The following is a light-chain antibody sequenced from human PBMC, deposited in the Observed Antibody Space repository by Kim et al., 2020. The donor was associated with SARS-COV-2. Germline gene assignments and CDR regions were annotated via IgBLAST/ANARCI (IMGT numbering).Light chain of an antibody. CDR2: SAS. CDR1: QSISSY. Sequence: TSVGDLVTITFQASQSISSYLKWYQQKPRKAPKLLIYSASSLQSGVPSRVSGSGSGTDFTLTISSLQPEDFATYFCQQSYSTPLAFGGGTKVDIK. J-gene: IGKJ4*01. CDR3: QQSYSTPLA. V-gene: IGKV1-39*01.